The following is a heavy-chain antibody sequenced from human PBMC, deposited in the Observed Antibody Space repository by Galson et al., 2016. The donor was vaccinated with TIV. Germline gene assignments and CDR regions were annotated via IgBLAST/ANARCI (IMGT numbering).Heavy chain of an antibody. J-gene: IGHJ4*02. CDR1: GFTFSAYA. V-gene: IGHV3-21*01. Sequence: SLRLSCAGFGFTFSAYAIHWVRQAPGKGLEWVSSISNTGSFKHYPDSLKGQFTISRDNAKNSVFLQMNNLRAEDTAVYYCARDHPQGWGFDCWGQGTLVTVSS. CDR3: ARDHPQGWGFDC. D-gene: IGHD3-16*01. CDR2: ISNTGSFK.